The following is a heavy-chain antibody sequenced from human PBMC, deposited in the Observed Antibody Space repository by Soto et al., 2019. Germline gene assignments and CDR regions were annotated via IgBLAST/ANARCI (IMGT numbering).Heavy chain of an antibody. D-gene: IGHD3-22*01. V-gene: IGHV3-23*01. CDR3: AKGSRDYRPYYFDH. Sequence: EVQLLESGGDFAQPGGSLRLSCSASGFTFRNYAMSWVRQAPGKGLEWVSDISGRGDSTYHADSVKGRFTISRDNSKNTLCLQMENLKTEDTAVYFCAKGSRDYRPYYFDHWGQGALVTVSS. CDR2: ISGRGDST. CDR1: GFTFRNYA. J-gene: IGHJ4*02.